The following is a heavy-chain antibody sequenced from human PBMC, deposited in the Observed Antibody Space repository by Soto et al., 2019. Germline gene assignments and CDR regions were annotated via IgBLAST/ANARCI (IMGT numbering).Heavy chain of an antibody. CDR3: ASMGAVPGRNIYYYYGMDV. CDR1: GGTFSSYA. CDR2: IIPIFGTA. Sequence: SVKVSCNASGGTFSSYAISWVRQAPGQGLEWMGGIIPIFGTANSAQKFQGRVTITEDESTSTAYTELSSLRSEDTAVYYCASMGAVPGRNIYYYYGMDVWGQVTTVTVSS. J-gene: IGHJ6*02. V-gene: IGHV1-69*13. D-gene: IGHD3-10*01.